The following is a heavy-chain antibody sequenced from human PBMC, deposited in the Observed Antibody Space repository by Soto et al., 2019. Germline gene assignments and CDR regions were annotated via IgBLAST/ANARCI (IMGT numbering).Heavy chain of an antibody. J-gene: IGHJ4*02. V-gene: IGHV4-59*01. Sequence: QVQLQESGPGLMKSSESLSLTCTVSGGSISSYYWSWIRQPPGKGLEWIGYIYYSGSTNYNPSLKSRVTISVDTSKNQFSLKLSSVTAADTAVYYCARGRDGYNYGFDYWGQGTLVTASS. CDR1: GGSISSYY. CDR2: IYYSGST. D-gene: IGHD5-12*01. CDR3: ARGRDGYNYGFDY.